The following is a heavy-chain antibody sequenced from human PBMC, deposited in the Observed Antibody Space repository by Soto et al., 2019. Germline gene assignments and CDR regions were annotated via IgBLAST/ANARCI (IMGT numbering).Heavy chain of an antibody. CDR3: ARLIPGGWYVDY. CDR2: INPSGGST. J-gene: IGHJ4*02. CDR1: GFTFTSSA. D-gene: IGHD6-19*01. V-gene: IGHV1-46*03. Sequence: ASVKVSCKASGFTFTSSAVQWVRQAPGQGLEWMGIINPSGGSTSYAQKFQGRVTMTRDTSTSTVYMELSSLRSEDTAVYYCARLIPGGWYVDYWGQGTLVTVSS.